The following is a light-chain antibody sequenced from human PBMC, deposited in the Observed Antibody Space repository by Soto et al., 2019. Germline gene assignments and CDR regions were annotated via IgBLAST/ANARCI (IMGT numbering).Light chain of an antibody. CDR3: QQYLSSPLT. Sequence: DIVMTQSPDSLAVSLGERATINCKSSQSVLYSSNNKKYLAWYQQKPGQPPKLLIYWASTRESGVPDRFSGSGSATDFTLTISSLQAEDVAVYYCQQYLSSPLTFGGGTKVEI. CDR1: QSVLYSSNNKKY. CDR2: WAS. V-gene: IGKV4-1*01. J-gene: IGKJ4*01.